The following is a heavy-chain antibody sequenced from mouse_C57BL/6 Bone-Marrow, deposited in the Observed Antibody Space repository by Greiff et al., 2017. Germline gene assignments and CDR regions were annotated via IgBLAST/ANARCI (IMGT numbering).Heavy chain of an antibody. CDR1: GYSFTGYY. Sequence: VQLQQSGPELVKPGASVKISCKASGYSFTGYYMNWVKQSPEKSLEWIGEINPSTGGTTYNQKFKAKATLTVDKASSTAFMQLKSLTSEDSAVYYCTRDDAGYAMDYWGQGTSVTVSS. J-gene: IGHJ4*01. V-gene: IGHV1-42*01. CDR2: INPSTGGT. D-gene: IGHD2-12*01. CDR3: TRDDAGYAMDY.